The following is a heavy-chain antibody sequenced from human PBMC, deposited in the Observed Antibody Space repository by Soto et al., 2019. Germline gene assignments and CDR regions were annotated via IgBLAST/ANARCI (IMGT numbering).Heavy chain of an antibody. D-gene: IGHD3-9*01. CDR1: DDSINSDKYY. CDR3: ARLEGLATISYYFDF. Sequence: QLQLQESGPGLVKPSETLSLTCSVSDDSINSDKYYWGWIRQPPGKGLEWIGSIYYRGNAYYNPSPQTRVTISLDKSKSQCSLKLNSVTAADSAVYFCARLEGLATISYYFDFWGPGALVTVSS. CDR2: IYYRGNA. J-gene: IGHJ4*02. V-gene: IGHV4-39*01.